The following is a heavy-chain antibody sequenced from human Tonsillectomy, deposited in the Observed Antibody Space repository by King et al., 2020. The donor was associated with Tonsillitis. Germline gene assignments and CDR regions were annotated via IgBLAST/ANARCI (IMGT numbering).Heavy chain of an antibody. CDR3: AKDRDFWSPHGMDV. CDR1: GFTFSSYA. V-gene: IGHV3-23*04. Sequence: QLVESGGGLIQPGGSLRLSCAASGFTFSSYAMNWVRQAPGKGLEWVSGIRGSGGSTYYEESVAGRFAIYRDNSKNTLYLQMNSLRAEDTAVYYCAKDRDFWSPHGMDVWGQGTTVTVSS. J-gene: IGHJ6*02. D-gene: IGHD3-3*01. CDR2: IRGSGGST.